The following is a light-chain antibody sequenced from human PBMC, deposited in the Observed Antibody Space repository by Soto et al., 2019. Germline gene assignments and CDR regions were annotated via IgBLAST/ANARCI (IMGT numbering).Light chain of an antibody. CDR2: GAS. CDR1: QSVSSSY. V-gene: IGKV3-20*01. CDR3: HQYGSSQT. Sequence: EIVLTQSPGTLSLSPGERVTLSCRASQSVSSSYLAWYQQKPGQAPMLLIYGASSRATGIPDRFSGSGSGTDFTLTISRLEPEDFAVYYCHQYGSSQTVGQGTKVEIK. J-gene: IGKJ1*01.